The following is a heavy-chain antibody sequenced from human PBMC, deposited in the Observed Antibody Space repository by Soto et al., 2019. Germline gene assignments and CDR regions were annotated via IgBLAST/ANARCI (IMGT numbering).Heavy chain of an antibody. D-gene: IGHD7-27*01. CDR3: ARDAGDGTFDF. Sequence: ASVKVSCKASGYTFSSYAMHWVRQAPGQRLEWMGWINAGYGNTKSSQKFQDRVTISRDTSASTAYMELTSLRSEDTAVYYCARDAGDGTFDFWGQGTLVTVSS. V-gene: IGHV1-3*01. CDR1: GYTFSSYA. J-gene: IGHJ4*02. CDR2: INAGYGNT.